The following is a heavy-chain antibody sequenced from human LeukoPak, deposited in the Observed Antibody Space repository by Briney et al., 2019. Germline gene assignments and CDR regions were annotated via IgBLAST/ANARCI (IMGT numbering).Heavy chain of an antibody. V-gene: IGHV4-34*01. Sequence: SETLSLTCAVYGGSFSGYYWSWIRQPLGKGLEWIGTTYYSGTISYNSSLKSRVTISVDTSKNQVSLTVTSVTAADTAMFYCARLMADPNAFDFWGQGTMVTVSS. J-gene: IGHJ3*01. CDR3: ARLMADPNAFDF. D-gene: IGHD2-8*01. CDR1: GGSFSGYY. CDR2: TYYSGTI.